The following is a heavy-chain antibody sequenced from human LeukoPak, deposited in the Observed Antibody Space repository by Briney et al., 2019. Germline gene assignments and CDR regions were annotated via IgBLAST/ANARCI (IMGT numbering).Heavy chain of an antibody. J-gene: IGHJ5*02. Sequence: LRLSCAASGFTFSSYGMSWVRQAPGKGLEWIGSIYYSGSTYYNPSLKSRVTISVDTSKNQFSLKLSSVTAADAAVYYCARRGIRWTWGQGTLVTVSS. V-gene: IGHV4-30-2*03. CDR2: IYYSGST. CDR1: GFTFSSYG. D-gene: IGHD3-16*01. CDR3: ARRGIRWT.